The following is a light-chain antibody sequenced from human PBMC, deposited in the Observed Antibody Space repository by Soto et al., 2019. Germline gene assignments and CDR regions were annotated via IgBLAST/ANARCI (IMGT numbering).Light chain of an antibody. V-gene: IGLV1-40*01. Sequence: QSVLTQPPSVYGAPGQRVTISCTGSSSNIGAGYDVHWYQQLPGTAPKLLIYGNSNRPSGVPDRFSGSKSGTSASLAITGLQAEDEADYYCQSYDSSLSGSQVVFGGGTKGTVL. CDR2: GNS. CDR3: QSYDSSLSGSQVV. CDR1: SSNIGAGYD. J-gene: IGLJ2*01.